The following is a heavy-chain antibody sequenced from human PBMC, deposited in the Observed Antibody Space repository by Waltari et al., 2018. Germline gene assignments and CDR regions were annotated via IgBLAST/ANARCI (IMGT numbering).Heavy chain of an antibody. CDR3: AKDGRQQLQPFDY. CDR2: ISGSGGST. J-gene: IGHJ4*02. Sequence: EVQLLESGGGLVQPGGSLRLSCAASGFTSSRYSMSWVRHAPGKGLEWVSAISGSGGSTYYADSVKGRFTISRDNSKNTLYLQMNSLRAEDTAVYYCAKDGRQQLQPFDYWGQGTLVTVSS. V-gene: IGHV3-23*01. D-gene: IGHD6-13*01. CDR1: GFTSSRYS.